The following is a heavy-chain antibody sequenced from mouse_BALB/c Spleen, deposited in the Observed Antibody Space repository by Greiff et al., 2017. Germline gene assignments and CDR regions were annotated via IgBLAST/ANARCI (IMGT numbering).Heavy chain of an antibody. CDR2: IRNKANGYTT. D-gene: IGHD2-4*01. V-gene: IGHV7-3*02. Sequence: EVKLVESGGGLVQPGGSLRLSCATSGFNFTDYYMSWVRQPPGKALEWLGFIRNKANGYTTEYSASVKGRFTISRDNSQSILYLQMNTLRAEDSATYYCARVYYDYDFDYWGQGTTLTVSS. CDR3: ARVYYDYDFDY. J-gene: IGHJ2*01. CDR1: GFNFTDYY.